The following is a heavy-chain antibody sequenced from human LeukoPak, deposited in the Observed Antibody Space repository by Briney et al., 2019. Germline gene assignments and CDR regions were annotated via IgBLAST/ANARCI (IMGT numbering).Heavy chain of an antibody. D-gene: IGHD2-21*01. V-gene: IGHV1-18*01. J-gene: IGHJ4*02. CDR2: IKGYNGDT. Sequence: ASVKVSCKTSGYTFTSSGITWVRQAPGQGLEWMGWIKGYNGDTAYAQMFQGRFSMTTDTSTSTSSMELSGLRSDDTAVYYCARSGHCSGSACYSEGIDFWGQGTLVTVSS. CDR1: GYTFTSSG. CDR3: ARSGHCSGSACYSEGIDF.